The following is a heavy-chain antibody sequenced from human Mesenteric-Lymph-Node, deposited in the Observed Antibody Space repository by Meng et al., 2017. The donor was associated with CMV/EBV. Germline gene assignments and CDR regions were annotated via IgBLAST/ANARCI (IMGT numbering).Heavy chain of an antibody. D-gene: IGHD3-3*01. CDR1: GFTFSSFW. V-gene: IGHV3-74*01. CDR3: ARAKRVDPSDFWSGYDAFDI. J-gene: IGHJ3*02. Sequence: GESLKISCAASGFTFSSFWMHWVRQAPGKGLVWVSRINSDGSAASSADSVKGRFTISRDNAKNTLYLQMNSLRAEDTAVYYCARAKRVDPSDFWSGYDAFDIWGQGTMVTVSS. CDR2: INSDGSAA.